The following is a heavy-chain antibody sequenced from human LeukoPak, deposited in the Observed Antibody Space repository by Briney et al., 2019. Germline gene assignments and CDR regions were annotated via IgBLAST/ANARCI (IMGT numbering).Heavy chain of an antibody. D-gene: IGHD3-10*01. CDR1: GGSISSSRYY. CDR3: ARAPVLLWFGIDY. Sequence: PSETLSLTCTVSGGSISSSRYYWGWIRQPPGKGLEWIGSIYYSGSTFYHPSLKSRLTISVDTSKNQFSLKLSSVTAADTAVYYCARAPVLLWFGIDYWGQGTLVTVSS. V-gene: IGHV4-39*07. CDR2: IYYSGST. J-gene: IGHJ4*02.